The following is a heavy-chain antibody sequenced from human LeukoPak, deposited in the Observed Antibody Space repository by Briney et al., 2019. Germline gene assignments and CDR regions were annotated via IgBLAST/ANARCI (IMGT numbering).Heavy chain of an antibody. V-gene: IGHV1-69*04. CDR1: GGTFSRYA. CDR2: IIPIFGIA. D-gene: IGHD6-13*01. CDR3: ARDPSRRIAAAAPGGMDV. J-gene: IGHJ6*02. Sequence: SVKVSCKASGGTFSRYAISWVRQAPGQRLEWMGRIIPIFGIANYAQKFQGRVTITADKSTSTAYMELSSLRSEDTAVYYCARDPSRRIAAAAPGGMDVWGQGTTVTVSS.